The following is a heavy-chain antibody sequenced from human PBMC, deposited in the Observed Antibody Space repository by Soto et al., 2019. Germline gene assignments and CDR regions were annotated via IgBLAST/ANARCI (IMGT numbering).Heavy chain of an antibody. CDR3: ARGPGGGNYYGMDV. Sequence: GASVKVSCKASGYTFTSYAMHWVRQAPGQRLEWMGWINAGNGNTKYSQKFQGRVTITRDTSASTAYMGLSSLRSEDTAVYYCARGPGGGNYYGMDVWGQGTTVTVSS. CDR1: GYTFTSYA. D-gene: IGHD3-10*01. V-gene: IGHV1-3*01. J-gene: IGHJ6*02. CDR2: INAGNGNT.